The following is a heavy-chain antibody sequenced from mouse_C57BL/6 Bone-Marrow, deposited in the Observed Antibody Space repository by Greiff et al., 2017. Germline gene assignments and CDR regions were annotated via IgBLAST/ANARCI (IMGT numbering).Heavy chain of an antibody. J-gene: IGHJ4*01. Sequence: DVQLQESGEGLVKPGGSLKLSCAASGFTFSSYAMSWVRQTPEKRLEWVAYISSGGDYIYYADTVKGRFTITRDNARNTLYLQMSSLKSEDTAMYYCTREGLYYAMDYWGQGTSVTVSS. D-gene: IGHD2-13*01. V-gene: IGHV5-9-1*02. CDR3: TREGLYYAMDY. CDR1: GFTFSSYA. CDR2: ISSGGDYI.